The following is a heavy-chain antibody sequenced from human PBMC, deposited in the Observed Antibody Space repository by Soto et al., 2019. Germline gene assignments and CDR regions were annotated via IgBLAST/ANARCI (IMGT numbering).Heavy chain of an antibody. V-gene: IGHV3-15*01. CDR1: GFTFSNAW. CDR2: IKSKTDGGTT. CDR3: TTDLGVPEVVIYPPIDY. Sequence: GGSLRLSCAASGFTFSNAWMSWVRQAPGKGLEWVGRIKSKTDGGTTDYAAPVKGRFTISRDDSKNTLYLQMNSLKTEDTAVYYCTTDLGVPEVVIYPPIDYWGQGTLVTGSS. J-gene: IGHJ4*02. D-gene: IGHD3-22*01.